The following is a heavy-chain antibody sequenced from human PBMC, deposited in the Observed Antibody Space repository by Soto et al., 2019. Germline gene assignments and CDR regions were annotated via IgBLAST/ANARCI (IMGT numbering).Heavy chain of an antibody. CDR1: GFIVRSYG. CDR3: AREVDSGPLCIGNADS. Sequence: GGSLRLSCAASGFIVRSYGMHWVRQAPGKGLEWVAFIWYDGVNKYYADSVKGRFTISRDNSKNTLYLQMNSLRAEDTAVYHCAREVDSGPLCIGNADSWGQGSLVTVS. CDR2: IWYDGVNK. D-gene: IGHD3-10*02. J-gene: IGHJ5*01. V-gene: IGHV3-33*01.